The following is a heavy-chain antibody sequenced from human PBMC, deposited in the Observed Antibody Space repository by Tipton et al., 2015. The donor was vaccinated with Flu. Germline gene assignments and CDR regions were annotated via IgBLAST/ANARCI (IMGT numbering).Heavy chain of an antibody. CDR1: GFTFSNYW. CDR2: MKQDGSEE. Sequence: AASGFTFSNYWMSWVRQAPGKGLEWVANMKQDGSEEYYVDSVKGRFTISRDNAKNSLYLQMNSLRAEDTAVYYCAKYSGQLAHFDYWGQGTLITVS. D-gene: IGHD6-6*01. J-gene: IGHJ4*02. V-gene: IGHV3-7*01. CDR3: AKYSGQLAHFDY.